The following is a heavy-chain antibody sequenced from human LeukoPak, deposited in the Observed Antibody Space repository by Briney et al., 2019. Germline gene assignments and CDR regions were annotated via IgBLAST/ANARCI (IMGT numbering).Heavy chain of an antibody. CDR1: GGSISSYY. J-gene: IGHJ6*03. CDR3: ARTGTSSLNGYYYYMDV. CDR2: IYYSGST. V-gene: IGHV4-59*01. Sequence: SETLSLTCTVSGGSISSYYWSWIRQPPGKGLEWIGYIYYSGSTNYNPSLKSRVTISVDTSKNQFSLKLSSVTAADTAVYYCARTGTSSLNGYYYYMDVWGKGTTVTISS. D-gene: IGHD2-2*01.